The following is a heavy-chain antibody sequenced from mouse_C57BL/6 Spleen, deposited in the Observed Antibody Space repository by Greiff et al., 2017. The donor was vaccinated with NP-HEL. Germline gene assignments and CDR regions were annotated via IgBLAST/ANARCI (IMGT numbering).Heavy chain of an antibody. Sequence: EVKLVESEGGLVQPGSSMKLSCTASGFTFSDYYMAWVRQVPEKGLEWVANINYDGSSTYYLDSLKSRFIISRDNAKNILYLQMSSLKSEDTATYYCARDRHYYGSSPYWYFDVWGTGTTVTVSS. CDR3: ARDRHYYGSSPYWYFDV. CDR2: INYDGSST. D-gene: IGHD1-1*01. V-gene: IGHV5-16*01. CDR1: GFTFSDYY. J-gene: IGHJ1*03.